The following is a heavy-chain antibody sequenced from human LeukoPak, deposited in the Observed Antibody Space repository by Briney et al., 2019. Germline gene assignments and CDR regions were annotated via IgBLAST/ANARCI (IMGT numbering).Heavy chain of an antibody. V-gene: IGHV4-59*01. Sequence: SETLSLTCTVSGGSISSYYWSWIRQPPGKGLEWIGYIYYSGSTNYNPSLKSRVTISVDTSKNQFSLKLSSVTAADTAVYYCARWHIVVVTAIPLGYLDLWGRGTLVTVSS. CDR1: GGSISSYY. CDR3: ARWHIVVVTAIPLGYLDL. D-gene: IGHD2-21*02. CDR2: IYYSGST. J-gene: IGHJ2*01.